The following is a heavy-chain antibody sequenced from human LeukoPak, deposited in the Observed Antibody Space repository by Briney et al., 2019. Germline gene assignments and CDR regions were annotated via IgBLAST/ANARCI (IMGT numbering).Heavy chain of an antibody. Sequence: PGGSLRLSCAASGFTFSNYAMHWVRQAPGKGLEWVSGITGSGLRTYYGDSVKGRSTIYRDNSKNTLYLQMNSLRAEDTAVFYCARASIVGTTHAFDIWDQGTMVTVSS. CDR3: ARASIVGTTHAFDI. D-gene: IGHD1-26*01. J-gene: IGHJ3*02. CDR2: ITGSGLRT. V-gene: IGHV3-23*01. CDR1: GFTFSNYA.